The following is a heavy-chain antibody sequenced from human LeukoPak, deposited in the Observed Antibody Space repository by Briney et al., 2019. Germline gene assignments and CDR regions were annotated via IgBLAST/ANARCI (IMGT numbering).Heavy chain of an antibody. D-gene: IGHD3-3*01. J-gene: IGHJ6*02. CDR3: ARDWYDFLSGQKEYGMDV. CDR1: GGTFSSYT. Sequence: GASVKVSCKASGGTFSSYTISWVRQAPGQGLEWMGRIIPILGIANYAQKFQGRVTITADKSTSTAYMELSSLRSEDTAVYYCARDWYDFLSGQKEYGMDVWGQGTTVTVSS. V-gene: IGHV1-69*04. CDR2: IIPILGIA.